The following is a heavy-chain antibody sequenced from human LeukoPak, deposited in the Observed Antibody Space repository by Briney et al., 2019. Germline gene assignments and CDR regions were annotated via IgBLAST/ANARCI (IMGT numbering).Heavy chain of an antibody. V-gene: IGHV1-2*06. Sequence: ASVKVSCKASGYTFTSYAMNWVRQAPGQGLEWMGRINPNSGGTNYAQKFQGRVTMTRDTSISTAYMELSRLRSDDTAVYYCARYSGSYYIDYWGQGTLVTVSS. CDR3: ARYSGSYYIDY. D-gene: IGHD1-26*01. CDR1: GYTFTSYA. J-gene: IGHJ4*02. CDR2: INPNSGGT.